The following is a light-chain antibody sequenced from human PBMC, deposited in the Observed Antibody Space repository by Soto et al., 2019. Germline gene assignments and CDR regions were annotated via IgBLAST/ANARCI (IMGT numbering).Light chain of an antibody. V-gene: IGKV3-20*01. CDR3: QHFGVTTFT. Sequence: EIVLTQSPGTLSLSPGEGATLSCRASQSVSSSYIAWYQQRPGQTPSLLIYGASTRATGIPDRFSGSGSGTHFTLTISRLEPGVFAVYYCQHFGVTTFTFGQGTRLEIK. CDR2: GAS. J-gene: IGKJ5*01. CDR1: QSVSSSY.